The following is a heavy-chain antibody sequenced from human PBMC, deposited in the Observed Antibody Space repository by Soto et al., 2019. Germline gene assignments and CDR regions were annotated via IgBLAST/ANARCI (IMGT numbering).Heavy chain of an antibody. CDR3: TADLPAFIPQVDS. CDR2: IIPIFGTA. J-gene: IGHJ4*02. CDR1: GGTFSSYA. V-gene: IGHV1-69*13. D-gene: IGHD6-13*01. Sequence: SVKVSCKASGGTFSSYAISWVRQAPGQGLEWMGGIIPIFGTANYAQKFKGRVTITADESTSTAYMELSSLRSEDTAVYYCTADLPAFIPQVDSWGQGTLVTVSS.